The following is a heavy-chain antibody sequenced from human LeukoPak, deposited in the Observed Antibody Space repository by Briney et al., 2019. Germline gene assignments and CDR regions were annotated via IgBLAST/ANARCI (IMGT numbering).Heavy chain of an antibody. V-gene: IGHV3-7*01. CDR1: GFTFTKNW. Sequence: QPGGSLILSCAASGFTFTKNWMSWFRQAPGKGLEWVGNVNEDGSQKNYVDSVKGRFTISRDNDKNSVYLQMNNLRVEEMAVYYCARGKGWIDPWGQGTLVTVSS. J-gene: IGHJ5*02. CDR3: ARGKGWIDP. CDR2: VNEDGSQK.